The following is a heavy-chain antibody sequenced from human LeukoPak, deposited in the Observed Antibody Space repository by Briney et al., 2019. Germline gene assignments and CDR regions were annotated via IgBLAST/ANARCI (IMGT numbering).Heavy chain of an antibody. V-gene: IGHV1-2*02. J-gene: IGHJ4*02. CDR1: GYTFTGCY. D-gene: IGHD1-26*01. Sequence: ASVKLCCKASGYTFTGCYMHWVRQAPGQGLEWMGWINPNTGGTNYAQKFQGRVTMTRDTSISTGYMELSRLRSDDTAVYYCARLPLQWVGARTLIDYWGQGTLVTVSS. CDR2: INPNTGGT. CDR3: ARLPLQWVGARTLIDY.